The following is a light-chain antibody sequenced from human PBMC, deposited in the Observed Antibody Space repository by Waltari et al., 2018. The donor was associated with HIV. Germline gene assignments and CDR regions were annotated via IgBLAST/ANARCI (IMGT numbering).Light chain of an antibody. CDR1: TSDVGGYYY. CDR3: SSYTSSSTVV. Sequence: QSALTQPASVSGSPGQSITISCTGTTSDVGGYYYVSWYQPHPGNPPKLPIYEVTNRPSGVSNRFSGSKSANTASLTISGLQADDEADYYCSSYTSSSTVVFGGGTKLTVL. V-gene: IGLV2-14*01. CDR2: EVT. J-gene: IGLJ2*01.